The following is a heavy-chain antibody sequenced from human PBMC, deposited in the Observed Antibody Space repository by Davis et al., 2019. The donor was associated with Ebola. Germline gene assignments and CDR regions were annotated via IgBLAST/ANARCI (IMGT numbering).Heavy chain of an antibody. CDR2: ISYDGSTE. D-gene: IGHD5-18*01. J-gene: IGHJ5*02. Sequence: GGSLRLSCGASGFTFSDYYMSWVRQAQGKGLEWVAIISYDGSTEYYADSVKGRITISRDNSKDTLYLQMTSLSAEDTAVYYCAREVDTAMVFMITHMWFDPWGQGTLVTVSS. CDR1: GFTFSDYY. CDR3: AREVDTAMVFMITHMWFDP. V-gene: IGHV3-30-3*01.